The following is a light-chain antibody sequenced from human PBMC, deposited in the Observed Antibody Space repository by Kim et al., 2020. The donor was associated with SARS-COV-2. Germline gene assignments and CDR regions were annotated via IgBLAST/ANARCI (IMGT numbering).Light chain of an antibody. J-gene: IGLJ3*02. CDR2: DVN. V-gene: IGLV2-11*01. Sequence: GQSGTISCTGTSSDVGRYNYVSWYQQHPGKAPKLMIYDVNERPSGVPDRFSGSKSGNTASLTISGLQAEDEADYYCCSAAGSNTWLFGGGTQLTVL. CDR1: SSDVGRYNY. CDR3: CSAAGSNTWL.